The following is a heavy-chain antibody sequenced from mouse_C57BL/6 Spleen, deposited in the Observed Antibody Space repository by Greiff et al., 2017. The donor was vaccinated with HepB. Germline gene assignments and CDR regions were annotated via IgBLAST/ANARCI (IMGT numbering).Heavy chain of an antibody. CDR2: INPNYGTT. Sequence: VQLQQSGPELVKPGASVKISCKASGYSFTDYNMNWVKQSNGKSLEWIGVINPNYGTTSYNQKFKGKATLTVDQSSSTAYMQLNSLTSEDSAVYYCARERGQYYYGSSHYYAMDYWGQGTSVTVSS. CDR3: ARERGQYYYGSSHYYAMDY. J-gene: IGHJ4*01. V-gene: IGHV1-39*01. CDR1: GYSFTDYN. D-gene: IGHD1-1*01.